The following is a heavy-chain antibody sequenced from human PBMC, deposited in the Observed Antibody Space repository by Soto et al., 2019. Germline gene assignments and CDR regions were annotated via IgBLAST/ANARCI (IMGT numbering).Heavy chain of an antibody. V-gene: IGHV4-39*01. D-gene: IGHD6-19*01. CDR3: ARHVGGWYGDY. CDR2: IYYSGST. Sequence: SETLSLTCTVSGGSISSSSYYWGWIRQPPGKGLEWIGSIYYSGSTYYNPSLKSRVTISVDTSKNQFSLKLSSVTAADTAVYYCARHVGGWYGDYWGQGTLVTVSS. CDR1: GGSISSSSYY. J-gene: IGHJ4*02.